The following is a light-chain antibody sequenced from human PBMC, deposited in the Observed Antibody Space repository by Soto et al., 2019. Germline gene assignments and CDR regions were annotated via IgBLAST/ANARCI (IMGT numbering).Light chain of an antibody. CDR2: DAS. CDR1: QSVSYW. V-gene: IGKV1-5*01. Sequence: DIQMTQSPSTLSTSVGARVTITCRASQSVSYWLAWYQKKPGKAPNLLIYDASILASGVPSRFSGGGFGTEFTLNISSLQPDDSATYYCQQSFSIPSWTFGQGTKVDNK. CDR3: QQSFSIPSWT. J-gene: IGKJ1*01.